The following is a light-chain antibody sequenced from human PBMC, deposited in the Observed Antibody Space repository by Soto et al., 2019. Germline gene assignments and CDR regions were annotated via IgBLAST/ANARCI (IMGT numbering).Light chain of an antibody. V-gene: IGKV1-39*01. Sequence: DIQLTQSTSSLSASVGDRITITCRASQSISTYLNWYQQKPGEAPKLLIYAASSLQSGVPSRLSGSGSGTDFTLTISSLQPEDFATYYCQQSYSTLWTFGQG. CDR3: QQSYSTLWT. CDR2: AAS. CDR1: QSISTY. J-gene: IGKJ1*01.